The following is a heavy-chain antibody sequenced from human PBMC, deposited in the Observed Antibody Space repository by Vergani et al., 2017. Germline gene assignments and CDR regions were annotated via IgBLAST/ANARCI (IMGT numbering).Heavy chain of an antibody. CDR2: LNPTTDHT. CDR3: ARSIGYXAGATCRAYYFDH. CDR1: GYIFKNYY. D-gene: IGHD2-21*01. J-gene: IGHJ5*02. Sequence: VQLVQSGAEVRKPGASVTVSCTASGYIFKNYYIHWLRQAPGQALEWMGILNPTTDHTTSAQKFMGRVDMTRDPSTDTPTRTVQMTLSSLRSEDTAVYYCARSIGYXAGATCRAYYFDHWGQGTRVTVSS. V-gene: IGHV1-46*02.